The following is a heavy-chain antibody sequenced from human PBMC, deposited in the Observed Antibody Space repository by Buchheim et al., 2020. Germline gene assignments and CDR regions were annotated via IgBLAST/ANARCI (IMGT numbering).Heavy chain of an antibody. J-gene: IGHJ4*02. Sequence: EVQLLESGGGLVQPGGSLRLSCAASGFTFSSYAMSWVRQAPGKGLEWVSAISGSGGSTYYADSVKGRFTIYRDNSKNTLYLQMNSLRAEDTAVYYCAKDYYVVVVPAYNYFDYWGQGTL. CDR3: AKDYYVVVVPAYNYFDY. CDR1: GFTFSSYA. CDR2: ISGSGGST. D-gene: IGHD2-2*01. V-gene: IGHV3-23*01.